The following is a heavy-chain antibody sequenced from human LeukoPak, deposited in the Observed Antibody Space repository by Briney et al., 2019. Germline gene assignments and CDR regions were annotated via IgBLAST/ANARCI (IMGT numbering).Heavy chain of an antibody. CDR2: ISNTGGST. V-gene: IGHV3-23*01. CDR3: AKAGGADKYGMDV. J-gene: IGHJ6*02. Sequence: SGGSLRLSCAASGVTNSDYAMDWVRRAPGKGLEWVSSISNTGGSTFYADSVKGRFTISRDKPKNKMYLQMNSLRHNDTATYYCAKAGGADKYGMDVWGQGTTVIVSS. CDR1: GVTNSDYA. D-gene: IGHD2-15*01.